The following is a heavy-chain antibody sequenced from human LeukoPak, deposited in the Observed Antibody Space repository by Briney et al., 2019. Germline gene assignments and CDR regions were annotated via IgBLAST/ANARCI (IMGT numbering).Heavy chain of an antibody. CDR1: GFTFSSYA. CDR3: AKNSEYGDLYYFDY. D-gene: IGHD2-21*02. V-gene: IGHV3-33*06. Sequence: GGSLRLSCAASGFTFSSYAMHWVRQAPGKGLEWVAVIWHDGSNKYYADSVKGRFTISRDNSKSTLYLQMNSLRAEDTAMYYCAKNSEYGDLYYFDYWGQGTLVTVSS. J-gene: IGHJ4*02. CDR2: IWHDGSNK.